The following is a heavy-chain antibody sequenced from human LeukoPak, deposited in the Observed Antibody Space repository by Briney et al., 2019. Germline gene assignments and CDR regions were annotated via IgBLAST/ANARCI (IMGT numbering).Heavy chain of an antibody. D-gene: IGHD2-15*01. V-gene: IGHV1-2*02. CDR2: INPNSGGT. Sequence: ASVKVSCKASGYTFTSYGISWVRQAPGQGLEWMGWINPNSGGTNYAQKFQGRVTMTRDTSISTAYMELSRLRSDDTAVYYCARDLLLGCSGGSCYREDAFDIWGQGTMVTVSS. CDR3: ARDLLLGCSGGSCYREDAFDI. CDR1: GYTFTSYG. J-gene: IGHJ3*02.